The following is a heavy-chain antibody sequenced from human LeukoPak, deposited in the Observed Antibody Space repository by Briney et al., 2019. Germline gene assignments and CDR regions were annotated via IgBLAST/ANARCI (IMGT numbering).Heavy chain of an antibody. CDR1: GGSISSSSYY. CDR2: IYYSGST. CDR3: ARAHYDSSGYYFDY. D-gene: IGHD3-22*01. V-gene: IGHV4-39*07. J-gene: IGHJ4*02. Sequence: SETLSLTCTVSGGSISSSSYYWGWIRQPPGKGLEWIGSIYYSGSTYYNPSLKSRVTISADTSKNQFSLKLSSVTAADTAVYYCARAHYDSSGYYFDYWGQGTLVTVSS.